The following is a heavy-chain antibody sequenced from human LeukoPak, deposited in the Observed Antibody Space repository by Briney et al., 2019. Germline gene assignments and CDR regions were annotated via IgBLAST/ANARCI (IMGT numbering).Heavy chain of an antibody. V-gene: IGHV1-69*04. CDR2: IIPIFGIA. CDR1: GGTFSSYA. CDR3: ARNGNLAAGTSYYYYYGMDV. J-gene: IGHJ6*02. Sequence: SVKVSCKASGGTFSSYAISWVRQAPGQGLEWMGRIIPIFGIANYAQKFQGRVTITADKSTSTAYMELSSLRSEDTAVYYCARNGNLAAGTSYYYYYGMDVWGQGTTVTVSS. D-gene: IGHD6-13*01.